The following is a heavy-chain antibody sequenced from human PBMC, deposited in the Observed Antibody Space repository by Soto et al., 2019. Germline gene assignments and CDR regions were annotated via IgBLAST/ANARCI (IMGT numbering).Heavy chain of an antibody. CDR2: VNPGSGYK. CDR1: GYVFPSYD. V-gene: IGHV1-8*01. CDR3: ARADPRHYYMDV. J-gene: IGHJ6*03. Sequence: QVQLVQSGAEVKKPGASVKVSCKASGYVFPSYDISWVRQAPGHGLEWLGWVNPGSGYKGYAQKFQGRVTMTRYMSISTVYMELSSLRSEDTAVYYCARADPRHYYMDVWGKRTTVIVSS.